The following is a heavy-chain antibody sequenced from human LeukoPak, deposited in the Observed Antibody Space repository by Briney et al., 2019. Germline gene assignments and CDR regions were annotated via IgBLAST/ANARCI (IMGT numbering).Heavy chain of an antibody. CDR1: GGSISSYY. Sequence: SETLSLTCTVSGGSISSYYWSWIRQPPGKGLEWIGYIFYSGSTNYNPSLKSRVTISVDTSKNQFSLKLSSVTAADTAVYYCASLGYCSGGSCYRGGSGSWFDPWGQGTLVTVSS. V-gene: IGHV4-59*08. CDR3: ASLGYCSGGSCYRGGSGSWFDP. CDR2: IFYSGST. D-gene: IGHD2-15*01. J-gene: IGHJ5*02.